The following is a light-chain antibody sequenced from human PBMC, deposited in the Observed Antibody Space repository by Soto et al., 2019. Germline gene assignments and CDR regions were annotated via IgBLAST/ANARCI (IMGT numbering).Light chain of an antibody. CDR1: SSDIGSFNL. CDR2: ESY. J-gene: IGLJ2*01. Sequence: QSALTQPASLSGSPGQSITISCTGTSSDIGSFNLVSWYQQFPGEVPKLIIYESYKRPSGISTRFSGSRSDNTASLTISGVQAEDEADYYCCCFAGSNTYIFGGGTKVTVL. V-gene: IGLV2-23*01. CDR3: CCFAGSNTYI.